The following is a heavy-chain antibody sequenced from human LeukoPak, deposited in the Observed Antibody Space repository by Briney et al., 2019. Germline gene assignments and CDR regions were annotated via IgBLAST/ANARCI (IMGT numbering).Heavy chain of an antibody. V-gene: IGHV3-20*04. CDR1: GFTFDDYG. CDR2: INWNGGNT. J-gene: IGHJ4*02. CDR3: ARVYDYVWGSYDY. Sequence: PGGSLRLSCAASGFTFDDYGMTWVRQAPGKGLEWVSGINWNGGNTAYADSVRGRFTISRDSAKNSPYLEMNSLRVEDTALYYCARVYDYVWGSYDYWGQGTLVTVSS. D-gene: IGHD3-16*01.